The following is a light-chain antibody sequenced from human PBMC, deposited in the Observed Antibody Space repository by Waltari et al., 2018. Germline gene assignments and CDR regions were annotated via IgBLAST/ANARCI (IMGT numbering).Light chain of an antibody. J-gene: IGKJ1*01. CDR2: KAS. V-gene: IGKV1-5*03. CDR1: QNIYSW. CDR3: QQYNDYPWT. Sequence: DIQMTQSPSTLSASVGDRVTLTCRASQNIYSWLAWYEQKPGKAPSLLIYKASTLESGVSSRFSGSGSGTEFTLTISSLQPDDFATYYCQQYNDYPWTFGQGTKVEI.